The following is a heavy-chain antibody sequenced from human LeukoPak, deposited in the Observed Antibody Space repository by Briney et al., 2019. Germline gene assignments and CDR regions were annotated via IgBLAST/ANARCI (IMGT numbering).Heavy chain of an antibody. V-gene: IGHV4-59*01. Sequence: PSETLSLTCTVSGGSISNYYWSRIRQPPGKGLEWIGYIYYSGSTNYNPSLTSRVTISVDTSKNLFSLNLSSVTAADTAVYYCARDANPSGDYVYHYWGQGALVTVSS. J-gene: IGHJ4*02. D-gene: IGHD4-17*01. CDR2: IYYSGST. CDR3: ARDANPSGDYVYHY. CDR1: GGSISNYY.